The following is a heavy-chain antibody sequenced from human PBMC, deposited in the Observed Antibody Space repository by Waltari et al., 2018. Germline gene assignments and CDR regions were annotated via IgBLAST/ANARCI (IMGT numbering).Heavy chain of an antibody. CDR3: ARGPTSTIAVAGVLDY. CDR1: GYTFTGYS. D-gene: IGHD6-19*01. V-gene: IGHV1-2*06. Sequence: QVQLVQSGAEVKKPGASVKVSCKASGYTFTGYSMHWVRQAPGQGLEWMGRINPNIGGTNYAQKFQGRVTMTRDTSISTAYMELSRLRSDDTAVYYCARGPTSTIAVAGVLDYWGQGTLVTVSS. J-gene: IGHJ4*02. CDR2: INPNIGGT.